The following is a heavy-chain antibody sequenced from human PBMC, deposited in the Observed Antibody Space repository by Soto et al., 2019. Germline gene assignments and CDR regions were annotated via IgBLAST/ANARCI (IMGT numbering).Heavy chain of an antibody. CDR2: IRSKANSYAT. J-gene: IGHJ2*01. CDR3: TRRGEYYYDSVWYFDL. CDR1: GFTFSGSA. V-gene: IGHV3-73*01. Sequence: HPGGSLRLSCAASGFTFSGSAMHWVRQASGKGLEWVGRIRSKANSYATAYAASVKGRFTISRDDSKNTAYLQMNSLKTEDTAVYYCTRRGEYYYDSVWYFDLWGRGTLVTVSS. D-gene: IGHD3-22*01.